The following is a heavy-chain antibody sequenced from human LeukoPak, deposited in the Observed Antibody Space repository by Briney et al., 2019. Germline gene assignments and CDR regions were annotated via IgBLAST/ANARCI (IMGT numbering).Heavy chain of an antibody. Sequence: ASVKVSCKASGYTFTSDGISWVRQAPGQGLEWMGWISVSTGNTDYAQKLQGRVTMTTDTSTSTAYMELRSLRSDDTAVYYCARDPDSYTTSVFDYWGQGTLVTVSS. V-gene: IGHV1-18*01. J-gene: IGHJ4*02. CDR2: ISVSTGNT. CDR3: ARDPDSYTTSVFDY. CDR1: GYTFTSDG. D-gene: IGHD2-2*02.